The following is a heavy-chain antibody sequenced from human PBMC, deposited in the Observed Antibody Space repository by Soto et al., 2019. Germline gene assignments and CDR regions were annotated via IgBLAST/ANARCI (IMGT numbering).Heavy chain of an antibody. V-gene: IGHV1-69*13. Sequence: SVKVSCKASGGTFSSYAISWVRQAPGQGLEWMGGIIPIFGTANYAQKFQGRVTITADESTSTAYMELSSLRSEDTAVYYCARERLNYDFWSGYQYYFDYWGQGTLVTVSS. CDR2: IIPIFGTA. CDR1: GGTFSSYA. CDR3: ARERLNYDFWSGYQYYFDY. J-gene: IGHJ4*02. D-gene: IGHD3-3*01.